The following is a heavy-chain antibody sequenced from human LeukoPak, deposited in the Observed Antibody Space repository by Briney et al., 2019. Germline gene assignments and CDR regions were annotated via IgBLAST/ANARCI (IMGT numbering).Heavy chain of an antibody. CDR1: GCTFSGYA. D-gene: IGHD6-19*01. CDR3: AKGAAVGNDYNYYYTDV. V-gene: IGHV3-23*01. J-gene: IGHJ6*03. CDR2: IAPSGGST. Sequence: TGGSLSLSCAASGCTFSGYAVSWVRQPPGKGLEWVSAIAPSGGSTYYSDSVNGRFITSRDNSKNTVYLQMNSLRAEDTAVYYCAKGAAVGNDYNYYYTDVWGKGTTVTVSS.